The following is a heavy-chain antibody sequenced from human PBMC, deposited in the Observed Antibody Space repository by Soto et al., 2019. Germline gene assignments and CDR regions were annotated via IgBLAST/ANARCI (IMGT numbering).Heavy chain of an antibody. J-gene: IGHJ5*02. CDR2: IWYDGSNK. CDR3: ARDYYDFWSGYWINWFDP. Sequence: GGSLRLSCAASGFTFSSYGMHWVRQAPGKGLEWVAVIWYDGSNKYYADSVKGRFTISRDNSKNTLCLQMNSLRAEDTAVYYCARDYYDFWSGYWINWFDPWGQGTLVTVSS. CDR1: GFTFSSYG. D-gene: IGHD3-3*01. V-gene: IGHV3-33*01.